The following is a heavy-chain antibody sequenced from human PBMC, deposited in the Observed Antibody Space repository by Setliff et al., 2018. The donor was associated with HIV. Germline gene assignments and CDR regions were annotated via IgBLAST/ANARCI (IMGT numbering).Heavy chain of an antibody. CDR3: ARMDGSTWPDYYFYGMDV. CDR1: GGSMTRNY. V-gene: IGHV4-59*01. Sequence: SETLSLTCSVSGGSMTRNYWSWIRQPPGKGLEWIGYIYYSGTTNYNPSLKSRVTFSVDMSKTQVSLKLTSVTAADTAMYFCARMDGSTWPDYYFYGMDVWGQGTTVTVSS. CDR2: IYYSGTT. D-gene: IGHD2-15*01. J-gene: IGHJ6*02.